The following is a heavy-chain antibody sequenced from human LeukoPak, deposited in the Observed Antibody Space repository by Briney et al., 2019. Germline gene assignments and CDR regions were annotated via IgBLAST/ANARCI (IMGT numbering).Heavy chain of an antibody. CDR2: ITGSGART. V-gene: IGHV3-23*01. CDR1: VFTFSSYA. CDR3: AKGASGSGSYYSPFDY. D-gene: IGHD3-10*01. J-gene: IGHJ4*02. Sequence: GGSLRLSCAASVFTFSSYAMGWVRQAPGKGLEWVSTITGSGARTYYADSVKGLFTISRDNSKNTVYLQMNSLRAEDTALYYCAKGASGSGSYYSPFDYWGQGTLVTVSS.